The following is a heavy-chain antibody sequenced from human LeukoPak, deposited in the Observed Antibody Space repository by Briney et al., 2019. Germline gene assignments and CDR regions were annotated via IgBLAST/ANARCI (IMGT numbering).Heavy chain of an antibody. V-gene: IGHV1-2*02. J-gene: IGHJ4*02. Sequence: ASVKVSCKASGYTFTGYYMHWVRQAPGQGLEWMGWINPNSGGTNYAQKFQGRVTMTRDTSISTAYMELSRLRSDDTAVYYCARVGYYDSSGYSRLGYWGQGTLVTVSS. D-gene: IGHD3-22*01. CDR3: ARVGYYDSSGYSRLGY. CDR1: GYTFTGYY. CDR2: INPNSGGT.